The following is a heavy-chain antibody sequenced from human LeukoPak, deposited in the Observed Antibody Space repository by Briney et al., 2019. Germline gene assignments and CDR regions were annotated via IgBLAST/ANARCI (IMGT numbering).Heavy chain of an antibody. J-gene: IGHJ4*02. D-gene: IGHD3/OR15-3a*01. CDR2: IYYTGNT. Sequence: SETLSLTCAVYGGSFSGYYWSWIRQPPGKGLEWIGSIYYTGNTYYNASLKSRVTISIDTSKNQISLRLTSVTATDTTMYYCARQTGSGLFTLPGGQGTLVTVSS. CDR3: ARQTGSGLFTLP. V-gene: IGHV4-34*01. CDR1: GGSFSGYY.